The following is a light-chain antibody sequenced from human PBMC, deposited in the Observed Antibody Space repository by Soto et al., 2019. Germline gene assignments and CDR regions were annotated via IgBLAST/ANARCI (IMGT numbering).Light chain of an antibody. J-gene: IGLJ2*01. CDR2: EVS. CDR3: SSYGGSNTVV. CDR1: SSDVGGYNY. Sequence: QSALTQPPSASGSPGQSVTISCTGSSSDVGGYNYVSWYQQHPGKAPKLMIYEVSKRPSGVPDRLSGSKSGNTASLTVSGXQAEDEAXXYCSSYGGSNTVVFGGGTKLTVL. V-gene: IGLV2-8*01.